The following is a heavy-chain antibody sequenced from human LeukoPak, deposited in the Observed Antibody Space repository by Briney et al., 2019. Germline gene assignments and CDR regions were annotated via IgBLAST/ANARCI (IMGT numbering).Heavy chain of an antibody. CDR2: INPNSGVP. CDR3: AREVGYSSSYYGRFDP. J-gene: IGHJ5*02. CDR1: GYTFTGYY. V-gene: IGHV1-2*06. D-gene: IGHD6-13*01. Sequence: ASVKVSCKASGYTFTGYYMHWVRQAPGQGLEWLGRINPNSGVPNYAQKFQGRVTMTRDTAISTAYMQLSSLRSGDTAVYYCAREVGYSSSYYGRFDPWGPGILVTVSS.